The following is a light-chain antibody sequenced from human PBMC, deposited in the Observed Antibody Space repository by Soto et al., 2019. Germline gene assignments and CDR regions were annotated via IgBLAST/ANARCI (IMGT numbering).Light chain of an antibody. Sequence: QSVLTQPPSASGCPGQSVAISCTGTSSDVGGYDFVSWYQQHPGKAPRLVIYEVTKRPSGIADRFSGSKSGNTASLTVSGLQAEDEADYYCSSYAGNRHFYVFGTGTKLTVL. CDR2: EVT. V-gene: IGLV2-8*01. CDR3: SSYAGNRHFYV. CDR1: SSDVGGYDF. J-gene: IGLJ1*01.